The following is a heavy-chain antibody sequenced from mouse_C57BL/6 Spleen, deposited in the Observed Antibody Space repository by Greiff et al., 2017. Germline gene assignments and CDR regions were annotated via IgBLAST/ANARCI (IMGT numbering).Heavy chain of an antibody. D-gene: IGHD2-1*01. V-gene: IGHV1-81*01. CDR1: GYTFTSYG. J-gene: IGHJ4*01. Sequence: QVQLQQSGAELARPGASVKLSCTASGYTFTSYGISWVKQRTGQGLEWIGEISPRSGNTYYNEKFKGQATLTADKSSSTAYMELRSLTSEDSAVYFCARYLLRAMDYWGQGTSVTVSS. CDR2: ISPRSGNT. CDR3: ARYLLRAMDY.